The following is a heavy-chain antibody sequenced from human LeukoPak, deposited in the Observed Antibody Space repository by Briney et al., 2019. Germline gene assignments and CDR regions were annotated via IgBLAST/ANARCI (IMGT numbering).Heavy chain of an antibody. CDR3: ARGCDDSSGYYQYYFDY. D-gene: IGHD3-22*01. CDR1: GGSFSGYY. J-gene: IGHJ4*02. CDR2: VNHSGST. V-gene: IGHV4-34*01. Sequence: AETLSLTCAVYGGSFSGYYWSWIRQPPGKGLEWIGEVNHSGSTNYNPSLKSRVTISVDTSKNRFSLKLSSVTAADTAVYYCARGCDDSSGYYQYYFDYWGQGTLVTVSS.